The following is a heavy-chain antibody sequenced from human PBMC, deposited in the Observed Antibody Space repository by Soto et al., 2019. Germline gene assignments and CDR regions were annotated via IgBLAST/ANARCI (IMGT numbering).Heavy chain of an antibody. Sequence: PGGSLRLSCAASGFTFDDYGMSWVRQAPGKGLEWVSGINWNSGSIGYADSVNGRFTISRDNAKNSLYLQMNSLRAEDTALYYCAKAAGRKDSNGWLNWFDPWGQGTLVTVSS. CDR3: AKAAGRKDSNGWLNWFDP. CDR2: INWNSGSI. CDR1: GFTFDDYG. V-gene: IGHV3-20*04. D-gene: IGHD6-19*01. J-gene: IGHJ5*02.